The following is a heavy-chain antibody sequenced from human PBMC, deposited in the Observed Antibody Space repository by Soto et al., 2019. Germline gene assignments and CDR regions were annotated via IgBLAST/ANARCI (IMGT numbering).Heavy chain of an antibody. D-gene: IGHD2-21*01. Sequence: QVQLVESGGGVVQPWGSLRLSCAASGFPFSNYGMHWVRPAPGKGLEWVAVIWYDGNNKYYADAVKGRFTISRDNSNNTLYVQMTSLRAEDTAVYYCARGLHSLFDYWGQGTLVTVSS. J-gene: IGHJ4*02. CDR2: IWYDGNNK. CDR3: ARGLHSLFDY. V-gene: IGHV3-33*01. CDR1: GFPFSNYG.